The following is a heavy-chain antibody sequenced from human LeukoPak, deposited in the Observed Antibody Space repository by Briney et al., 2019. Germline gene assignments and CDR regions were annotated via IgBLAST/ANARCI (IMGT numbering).Heavy chain of an antibody. CDR3: ARETTSWYRTGGFDY. J-gene: IGHJ4*02. D-gene: IGHD6-13*01. V-gene: IGHV3-74*01. Sequence: GGSLRLSCAASEFTFSSYWMHWVCQAPGKGLVWVSRINSDGSSTSYADSVKGRFTISRDNAKNTLYLQMNSLRAEDTAVYYCARETTSWYRTGGFDYWGQGTLVTVSS. CDR2: INSDGSST. CDR1: EFTFSSYW.